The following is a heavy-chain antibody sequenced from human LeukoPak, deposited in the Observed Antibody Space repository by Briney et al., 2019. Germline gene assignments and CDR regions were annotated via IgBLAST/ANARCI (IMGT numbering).Heavy chain of an antibody. CDR2: ISSSSSYK. J-gene: IGHJ4*02. Sequence: GGSLRLSCVASGFTFSSYSMNRVRQAPGKGLEWVSSISSSSSYKYYTDSVKDRFTISRDNSKNTLYLQMNSPRAEDTAVYYCAKAPDSTGYYFQDYWGRGTLVTVSS. CDR3: AKAPDSTGYYFQDY. V-gene: IGHV3-21*01. D-gene: IGHD3-22*01. CDR1: GFTFSSYS.